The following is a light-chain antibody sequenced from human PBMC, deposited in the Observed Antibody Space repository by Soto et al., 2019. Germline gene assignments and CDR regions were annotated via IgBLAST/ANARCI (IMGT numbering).Light chain of an antibody. CDR1: QSISSW. CDR2: DAS. Sequence: DIQMTQSPSTLSASVGDRVTITCRASQSISSWLAWYQQKPGKAPKLLIYDASSLESGVPSRFSRSGSGTEFTLTISSLQPDDFATYYCQQYNSYWTFGQGTKLEIK. CDR3: QQYNSYWT. V-gene: IGKV1-5*01. J-gene: IGKJ2*01.